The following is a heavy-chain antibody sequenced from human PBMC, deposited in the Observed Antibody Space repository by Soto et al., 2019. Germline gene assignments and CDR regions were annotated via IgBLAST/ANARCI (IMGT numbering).Heavy chain of an antibody. CDR1: GCSISSYY. V-gene: IGHV4-59*08. CDR2: IYYSGST. D-gene: IGHD2-15*01. J-gene: IGHJ5*02. Sequence: PSETLSLTCTVSGCSISSYYWSWIRQPPGKGLEWIGYIYYSGSTNYNPSLKSRVTISVDTSKNQFSLKLSSVTAADTAVYYCARHGSRYCSGGSCYSGSWFDPWGQGTLVTVSS. CDR3: ARHGSRYCSGGSCYSGSWFDP.